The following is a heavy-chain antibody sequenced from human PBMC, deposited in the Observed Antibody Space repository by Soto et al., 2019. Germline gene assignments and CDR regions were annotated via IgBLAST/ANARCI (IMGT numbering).Heavy chain of an antibody. D-gene: IGHD1-7*01. Sequence: QVQLQESGPGLVKPSGTLSLTCAVSGGSFTSNNWWTWVRHPPGQGLEWIGELYRTGSSNYNPSLKSRVTLSPDKSENPSSPKVTSLPAADTAVYSCASRDPGTSVDDWGQRTLVTVSP. CDR2: LYRTGSS. V-gene: IGHV4-4*02. CDR3: ASRDPGTSVDD. CDR1: GGSFTSNNW. J-gene: IGHJ4*02.